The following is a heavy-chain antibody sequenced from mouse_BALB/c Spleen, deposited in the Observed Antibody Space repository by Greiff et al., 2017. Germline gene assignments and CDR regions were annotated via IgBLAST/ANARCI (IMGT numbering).Heavy chain of an antibody. CDR2: INPSTGYT. Sequence: QVQLQQSGAELAKPGASVKMSCKASGYTFTSYWMHWVKQRPGQGLEWIGYINPSTGYTEYNQKFKDKATLTADKSSSTAYMQLSSLTSEDSAVYYCARSKYGIPFAYWGQGTLVTVSA. V-gene: IGHV1-7*01. CDR1: GYTFTSYW. CDR3: ARSKYGIPFAY. D-gene: IGHD2-10*02. J-gene: IGHJ3*01.